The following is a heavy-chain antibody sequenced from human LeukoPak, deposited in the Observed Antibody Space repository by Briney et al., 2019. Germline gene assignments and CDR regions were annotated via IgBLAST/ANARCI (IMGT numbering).Heavy chain of an antibody. Sequence: GGSLRLSCAASGFTFSSYGMHWVRQAPGKGLEWVAFIRYGGSNKYYADSVKGRFTISRDNSKNTLYLQMNSLRAEDTAVYYCAKESSSGWYVYYYMDVWGKGTTVTISS. CDR1: GFTFSSYG. D-gene: IGHD6-19*01. CDR3: AKESSSGWYVYYYMDV. V-gene: IGHV3-30*02. CDR2: IRYGGSNK. J-gene: IGHJ6*03.